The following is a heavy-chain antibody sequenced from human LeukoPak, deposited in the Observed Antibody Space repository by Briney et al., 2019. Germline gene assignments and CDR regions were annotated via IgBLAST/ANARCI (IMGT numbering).Heavy chain of an antibody. V-gene: IGHV5-51*01. Sequence: GESLKISCQASGYSFTSYWIGWVRQMPGIGLEWIGIIYPGDSDTRYSPSFQGQVTISADKSINTAYLQWSSLMASDTAMYYCARPPNNYASSGYYLYFDYWGQGTLVTVPS. CDR3: ARPPNNYASSGYYLYFDY. CDR2: IYPGDSDT. J-gene: IGHJ4*02. CDR1: GYSFTSYW. D-gene: IGHD3-22*01.